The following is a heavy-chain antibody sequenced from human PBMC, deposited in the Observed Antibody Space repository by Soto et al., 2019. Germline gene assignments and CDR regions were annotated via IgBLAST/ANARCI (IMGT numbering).Heavy chain of an antibody. V-gene: IGHV3-72*01. D-gene: IGHD6-6*01. CDR1: GFTFSDHY. CDR2: IRDKANSYTT. Sequence: GGSLRLSCAASGFTFSDHYMDWVRQAPGKGLEWIGRIRDKANSYTTEYAASVKGRFSVSRDDSESSLYLQMNSLKTDDTATYYCARGSSSSRSFYYYGLDVWGQGTTVPVSS. CDR3: ARGSSSSRSFYYYGLDV. J-gene: IGHJ6*02.